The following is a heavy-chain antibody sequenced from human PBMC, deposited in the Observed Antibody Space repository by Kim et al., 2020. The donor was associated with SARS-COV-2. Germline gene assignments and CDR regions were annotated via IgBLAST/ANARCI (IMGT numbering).Heavy chain of an antibody. V-gene: IGHV4-34*01. Sequence: SETLSLTCAVYGGSFSGYYWSWIRQPPGKGLEWIGEINHSGSTNYNPSLKSRVTISVDTSKNQFSLKLSSVTAADTAVYYCARGPKSRPYYDRMGAFDIWGQGTMVTVSS. CDR3: ARGPKSRPYYDRMGAFDI. J-gene: IGHJ3*02. CDR1: GGSFSGYY. CDR2: INHSGST. D-gene: IGHD3-22*01.